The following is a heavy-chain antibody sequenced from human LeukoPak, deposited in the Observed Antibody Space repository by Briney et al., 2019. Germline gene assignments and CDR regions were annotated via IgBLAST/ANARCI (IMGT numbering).Heavy chain of an antibody. CDR1: GGTFSSYA. CDR2: IIPIFGTA. D-gene: IGHD1-26*01. V-gene: IGHV1-69*13. Sequence: GASVKVSCKASGGTFSSYAISWVRQAPGQGFEWMGGIIPIFGTANYAQKFQGRVTITADESTSTAYMELSSLRSEDTAVYYCARETPLVGATLDYWGQGTLVTVSS. CDR3: ARETPLVGATLDY. J-gene: IGHJ4*02.